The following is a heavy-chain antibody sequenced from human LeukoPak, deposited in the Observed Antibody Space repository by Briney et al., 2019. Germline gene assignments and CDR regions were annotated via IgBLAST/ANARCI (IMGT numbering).Heavy chain of an antibody. Sequence: GGSLRLFCAASGFTFSIYAMHCVRQAPGKGLEGVALMLYDGNNKYYADSVKGRFIIYRDIYKNTVYLEMNRLRIDDTAMYSCAREGFTEDTPLALDYWGQGTLVTVSS. CDR3: AREGFTEDTPLALDY. V-gene: IGHV3-30-3*01. D-gene: IGHD5-18*01. CDR2: MLYDGNNK. J-gene: IGHJ4*02. CDR1: GFTFSIYA.